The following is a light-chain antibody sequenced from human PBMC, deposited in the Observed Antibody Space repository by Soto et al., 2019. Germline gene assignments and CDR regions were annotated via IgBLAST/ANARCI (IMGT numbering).Light chain of an antibody. J-gene: IGKJ4*01. V-gene: IGKV3-20*01. CDR3: QHYGSSPLT. Sequence: IVLTQSPGTLSLSPGERATLSCRASQSVSASHLAWYQQKPGQAPRLLLYGASTRATGIPDRFSGSGSGTDCTLIITRVEPEDFAVFYCQHYGSSPLTFGGGTKVEIK. CDR2: GAS. CDR1: QSVSASH.